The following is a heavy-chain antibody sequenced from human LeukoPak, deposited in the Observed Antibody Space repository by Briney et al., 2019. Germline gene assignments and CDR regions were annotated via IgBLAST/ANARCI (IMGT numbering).Heavy chain of an antibody. V-gene: IGHV3-43*02. CDR3: AKDPGELNLGY. CDR1: GFTFDDYA. D-gene: IGHD1-26*01. CDR2: ISGDGGST. Sequence: GGSLRLSCAASGFTFDDYAMHWVRQAPGKGLEWVSLISGDGGSTYYADSVKGRFTIPRDNSKNSLYLQMNSLRTKDTALYYCAKDPGELNLGYWGQGTLVTVSS. J-gene: IGHJ4*02.